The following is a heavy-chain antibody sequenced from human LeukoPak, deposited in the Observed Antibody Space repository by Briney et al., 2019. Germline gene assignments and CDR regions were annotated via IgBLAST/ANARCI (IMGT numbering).Heavy chain of an antibody. V-gene: IGHV4-34*01. Sequence: KPSETLSLTCAVYGGSFSGYYWSWIRQPPGKGLEWIGEINHSGSTNYNPSLKSRVTISVDTSKNQFSLKLSSVTAADTAVYYCARGRGVKYNSDRIYSFDYWGQGTLVTVSS. CDR1: GGSFSGYY. CDR3: ARGRGVKYNSDRIYSFDY. CDR2: INHSGST. D-gene: IGHD1-1*01. J-gene: IGHJ4*02.